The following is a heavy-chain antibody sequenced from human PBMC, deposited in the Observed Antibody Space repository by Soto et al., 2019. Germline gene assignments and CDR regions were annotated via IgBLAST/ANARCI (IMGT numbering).Heavy chain of an antibody. CDR1: GFTFSSYT. CDR3: ARGYFERSGFLDY. V-gene: IGHV3-30-3*01. Sequence: GGSLRLSCVASGFTFSSYTFHWVRQASGKGLEWVAVISYDGSDKYYADSVKGRFTISRDNSKNTLYLQMNSLRPEDTAVYFCARGYFERSGFLDYWGQGTPVTVSS. D-gene: IGHD3-22*01. CDR2: ISYDGSDK. J-gene: IGHJ4*02.